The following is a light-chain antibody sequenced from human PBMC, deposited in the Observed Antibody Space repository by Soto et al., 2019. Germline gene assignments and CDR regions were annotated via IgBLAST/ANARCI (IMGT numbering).Light chain of an antibody. CDR1: SSNIRNYY. CDR3: GTWDSSLNVYV. CDR2: DNN. J-gene: IGLJ1*01. V-gene: IGLV1-51*01. Sequence: QSVLTQPPSVSAAPGQTVTISCSGSSSNIRNYYGSWYHQLPGTAPKLLINDNNNRPSGIPDRFSGSKSGTSATLAITGLQTGDEGDYSCGTWDSSLNVYVFGGGTKLTVL.